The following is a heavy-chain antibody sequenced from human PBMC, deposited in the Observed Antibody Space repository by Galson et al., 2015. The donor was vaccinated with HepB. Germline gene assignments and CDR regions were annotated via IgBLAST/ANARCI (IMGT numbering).Heavy chain of an antibody. CDR3: VKDLFAGQSDY. CDR1: GFFFSGNA. J-gene: IGHJ4*02. V-gene: IGHV3-23*01. CDR2: IGSDFNT. Sequence: SLRLSCAASGFFFSGNAMSWVRRAPGKGLEWVPAIGSDFNTHYTDSVKGRFTISRDNSRNTLYLQMSGLRAEGTALYYCVKDLFAGQSDYWGQGTLVTVSS. D-gene: IGHD2-21*01.